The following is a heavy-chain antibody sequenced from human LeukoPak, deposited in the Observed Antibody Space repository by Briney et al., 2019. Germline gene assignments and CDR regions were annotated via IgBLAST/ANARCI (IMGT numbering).Heavy chain of an antibody. CDR2: INPNTGAT. D-gene: IGHD2-15*01. Sequence: ASVKVSCKASGYTLTGHYLHWVRQAPGQGLEWMGWINPNTGATTYARRFQGRVTLTRDTSISTAYMDLSRLRPDDTAVYYCESVGVVADYGLDVWGQGTTVTVSS. CDR1: GYTLTGHY. CDR3: ESVGVVADYGLDV. J-gene: IGHJ6*02. V-gene: IGHV1-2*02.